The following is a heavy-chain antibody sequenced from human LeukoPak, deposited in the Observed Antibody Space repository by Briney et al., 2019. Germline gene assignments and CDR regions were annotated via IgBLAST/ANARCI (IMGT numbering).Heavy chain of an antibody. Sequence: SVKLSCKASGGTVSSYSISWVRQAPGQGLEWMGGIIPIFGTANYAQKFQGRVTITAYKSTSTAYMELSSLRSEDTAVYYCARGDGYSSPYYFDYWGQGTLVTVSS. CDR3: ARGDGYSSPYYFDY. J-gene: IGHJ4*02. V-gene: IGHV1-69*06. CDR2: IIPIFGTA. D-gene: IGHD5-18*01. CDR1: GGTVSSYS.